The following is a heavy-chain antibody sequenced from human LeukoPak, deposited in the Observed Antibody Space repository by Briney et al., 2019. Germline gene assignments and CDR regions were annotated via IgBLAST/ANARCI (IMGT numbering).Heavy chain of an antibody. Sequence: PSETLSLTCTVSGGSISSGSYYWSWIRQPAGKGLEWIGRIYTSGSTNYNPSLKSRVTISVDTSKNQFSLKLSSVTAADTAVYYCARVTRYPNTFDYWGLGTLVTVSS. J-gene: IGHJ4*02. CDR1: GGSISSGSYY. CDR3: ARVTRYPNTFDY. CDR2: IYTSGST. V-gene: IGHV4-61*02. D-gene: IGHD1-26*01.